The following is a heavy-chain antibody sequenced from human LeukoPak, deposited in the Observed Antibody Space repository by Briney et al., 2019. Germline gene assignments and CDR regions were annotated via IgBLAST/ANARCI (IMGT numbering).Heavy chain of an antibody. J-gene: IGHJ4*02. Sequence: GGSLRLSCVASGITFSRHGMDWVRQAPGKGLEWVAVIAADGGVKQYADSVKGRFTVSRDNSKSTLYLQMSSLSVEDTAIYYCAREATWGEWYFDHWGQGTPVTVSS. D-gene: IGHD3-3*01. CDR1: GITFSRHG. CDR2: IAADGGVK. CDR3: AREATWGEWYFDH. V-gene: IGHV3-30*03.